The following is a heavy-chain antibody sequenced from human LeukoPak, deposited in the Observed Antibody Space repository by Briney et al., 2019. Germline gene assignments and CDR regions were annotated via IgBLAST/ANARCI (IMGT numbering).Heavy chain of an antibody. D-gene: IGHD6-25*01. CDR2: ISTTGYTT. J-gene: IGHJ4*02. CDR3: ARTAAAGGD. V-gene: IGHV3-11*01. CDR1: GFIFSDDY. Sequence: GGSLRLSCAASGFIFSDDYMSWIRQAPGKGLEWVSYISTTGYTTYYADSVKGRFTISRDNAKNSLYLQMNSLSAEDTAVYYCARTAAAGGDWGQGSLVTVSS.